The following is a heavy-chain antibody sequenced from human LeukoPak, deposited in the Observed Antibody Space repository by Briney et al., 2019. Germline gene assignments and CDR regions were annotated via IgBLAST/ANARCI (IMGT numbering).Heavy chain of an antibody. J-gene: IGHJ4*02. Sequence: SQTLSLTCTVSGGSISSGSYYWSWIRQPAGKGLEWIGRIYTSGSTNYNPSLKSRVTISVDTSKNQFSLKLSSVTAADTAVYYCARETARAVAGKFDYWGQGTLVTVSS. CDR1: GGSISSGSYY. CDR3: ARETARAVAGKFDY. V-gene: IGHV4-61*02. CDR2: IYTSGST. D-gene: IGHD6-19*01.